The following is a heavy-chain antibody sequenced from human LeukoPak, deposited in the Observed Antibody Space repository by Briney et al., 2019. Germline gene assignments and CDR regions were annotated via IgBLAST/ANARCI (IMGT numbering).Heavy chain of an antibody. Sequence: GGSLRLSCAASGFTFSDFALHWVRQAPGKGLEWVAVISYDGTIQYYGESVKGRFTISRDDSKSTVYLQLNSLRHDDTGIYYCTRGRWWLPYWGQGTMVTVSS. J-gene: IGHJ4*02. CDR3: TRGRWWLPY. CDR1: GFTFSDFA. CDR2: ISYDGTIQ. D-gene: IGHD2-15*01. V-gene: IGHV3-30*04.